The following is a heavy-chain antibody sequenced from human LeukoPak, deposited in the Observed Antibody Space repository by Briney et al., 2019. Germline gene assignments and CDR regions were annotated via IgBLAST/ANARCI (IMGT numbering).Heavy chain of an antibody. J-gene: IGHJ4*02. Sequence: GGSLRLSCAASGFTFSSYGMHWVRQAPGKGLEWVAVIWYDGSNKYYADSVKGRFTISRDNSKNTLYLQMNGLRAEDTAVYYCATYRRGYHDSSESYYFDYWGQGTMVTVSS. CDR2: IWYDGSNK. D-gene: IGHD3-22*01. V-gene: IGHV3-33*01. CDR1: GFTFSSYG. CDR3: ATYRRGYHDSSESYYFDY.